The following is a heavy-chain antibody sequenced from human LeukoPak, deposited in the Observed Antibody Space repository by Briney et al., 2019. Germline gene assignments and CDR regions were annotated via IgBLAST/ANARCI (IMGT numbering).Heavy chain of an antibody. CDR3: AKDRRDGYNYPSN. D-gene: IGHD5-24*01. Sequence: PGGSLRLSCAASGFTFSSYGMHWVRQAPGKGLEWVAVIWYDGSNKYYADSVKGRFTISRDNSKNTLYLQMNSLRAEDTAMYYCAKDRRDGYNYPSNWGQGTLVTVSS. CDR2: IWYDGSNK. CDR1: GFTFSSYG. V-gene: IGHV3-33*06. J-gene: IGHJ4*02.